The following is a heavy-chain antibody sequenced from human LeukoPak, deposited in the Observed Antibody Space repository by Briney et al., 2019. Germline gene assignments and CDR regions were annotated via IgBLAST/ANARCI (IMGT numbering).Heavy chain of an antibody. D-gene: IGHD2-8*02. Sequence: PSETLSLTCSVSGDSISSSSSYWGWIRQPPGKGLEWIGSIYYSGSTYYNTSLKSRVTISVDTSKNQFSLKLNSVTAADTALYFCAKSTVLDFYYYYMDVWGKGTTVTISS. J-gene: IGHJ6*03. CDR2: IYYSGST. V-gene: IGHV4-39*07. CDR1: GDSISSSSSY. CDR3: AKSTVLDFYYYYMDV.